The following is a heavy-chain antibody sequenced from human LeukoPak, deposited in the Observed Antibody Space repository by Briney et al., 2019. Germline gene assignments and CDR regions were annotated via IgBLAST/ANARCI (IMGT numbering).Heavy chain of an antibody. D-gene: IGHD1-26*01. J-gene: IGHJ5*01. V-gene: IGHV6-1*01. CDR3: ARLVGASWFDS. CDR2: TYYRSKWSN. CDR1: GDSVSTNSAT. Sequence: SQTLSLTCAISGDSVSTNSATWTWLRQSPSRGLEWLGRTYYRSKWSNDYAVSMKSRITINPDTSKNQFSLQLNSVTPEDTAAYYCARLVGASWFDSWGQGTLVTVSS.